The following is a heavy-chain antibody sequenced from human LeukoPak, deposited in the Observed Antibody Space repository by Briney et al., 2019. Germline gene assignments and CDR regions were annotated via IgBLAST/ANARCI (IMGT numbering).Heavy chain of an antibody. J-gene: IGHJ3*02. CDR3: ASFPASGIDI. CDR1: GFTFSSYA. Sequence: GGSLRLSCAASGFTFSSYAMHWVRQAPGKGLEWVAVISYDGSNKYYADSVKGRFTISRDNSKNTLYLQMNSLRAEDTAVYYCASFPASGIDIWGQGTMVTVSS. V-gene: IGHV3-30*01. D-gene: IGHD1-14*01. CDR2: ISYDGSNK.